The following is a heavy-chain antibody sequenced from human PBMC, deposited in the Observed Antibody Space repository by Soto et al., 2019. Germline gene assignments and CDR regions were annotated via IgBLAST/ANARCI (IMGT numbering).Heavy chain of an antibody. CDR2: ITSSSSTI. CDR3: ARTLAAAAYYYYYGMDV. Sequence: EVQLVEAGGGLVQPGGSLRLSCAASGFTFSSYTMNWDRQAPGKGLEWVSYITSSSSTIYYADSVKGRFTISRDNAKNALYLQMNSLRDEDTAVYYCARTLAAAAYYYYYGMDVWGQGTTVTVSS. J-gene: IGHJ6*02. CDR1: GFTFSSYT. V-gene: IGHV3-48*02. D-gene: IGHD6-13*01.